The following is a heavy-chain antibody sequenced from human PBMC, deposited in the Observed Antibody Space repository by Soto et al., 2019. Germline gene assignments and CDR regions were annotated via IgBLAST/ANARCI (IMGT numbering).Heavy chain of an antibody. D-gene: IGHD3-3*01. CDR2: ISGSGGST. CDR3: AGDKRDFRFSEWSYSFAS. Sequence: GGSLRLPSAAPGLTFRTYAMTCVRQAPGKGLEWVSIISGSGGSTYYADSVKGRFTVSRDNSKNTLYVQMNSLRAEDTAVYYCAGDKRDFRFSEWSYSFASWGQGPLVTVSS. V-gene: IGHV3-23*01. CDR1: GLTFRTYA. J-gene: IGHJ4*02.